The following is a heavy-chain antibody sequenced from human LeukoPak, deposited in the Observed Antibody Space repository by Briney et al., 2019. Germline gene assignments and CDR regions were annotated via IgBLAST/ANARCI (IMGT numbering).Heavy chain of an antibody. CDR2: ISGSGDST. J-gene: IGHJ6*03. Sequence: PGGSLRLSCAASGFTFSTYGMSWVPEAPGKGLEWVSAISGSGDSTHYADPVKGRLTISRDNSKNTLYLQMKSLSAEDTAVYYCAKGGIAVASTSYYYYMDVWGKGTTVTTSS. CDR1: GFTFSTYG. D-gene: IGHD6-19*01. V-gene: IGHV3-23*01. CDR3: AKGGIAVASTSYYYYMDV.